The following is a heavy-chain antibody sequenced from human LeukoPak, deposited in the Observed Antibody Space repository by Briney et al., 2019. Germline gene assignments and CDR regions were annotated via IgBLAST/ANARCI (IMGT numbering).Heavy chain of an antibody. V-gene: IGHV1-3*01. D-gene: IGHD2-15*01. CDR3: ARGDCSGGSCYHGHWFDP. Sequence: GASVKVSCKASGYTFTSYAMHWVRQAPGQRLGGMGGFTAGNGNTKYSQKFQGRVTITRDTSASTAYMELSSLRSEDTAVYYCARGDCSGGSCYHGHWFDPWGQGTLVTVSS. J-gene: IGHJ5*02. CDR2: FTAGNGNT. CDR1: GYTFTSYA.